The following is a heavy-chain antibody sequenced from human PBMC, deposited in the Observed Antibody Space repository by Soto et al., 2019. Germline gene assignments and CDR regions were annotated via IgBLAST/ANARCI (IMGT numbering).Heavy chain of an antibody. CDR3: SKERDGYNSPLYYFDY. J-gene: IGHJ4*02. Sequence: GGSLRLSCAASGFSFSRYWMNWVRQAPGKGLEWVSAISGSGGSTYYADSVKGRFTISRDNSKNTLYLQMNSLRAEDTAVYYCSKERDGYNSPLYYFDYWGQGTLVTVSS. CDR1: GFSFSRYW. D-gene: IGHD5-12*01. V-gene: IGHV3-23*01. CDR2: ISGSGGST.